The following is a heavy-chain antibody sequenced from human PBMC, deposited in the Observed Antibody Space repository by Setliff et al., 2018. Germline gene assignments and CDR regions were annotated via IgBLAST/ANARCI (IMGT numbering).Heavy chain of an antibody. CDR1: GYTFTNYG. Sequence: ASVKVSCKASGYTFTNYGINWVRQAPGQGLEWMGWISAYAQKFQGRVTMTADTPTSTAYMELRSLRSEDTAVYFCARERGSYDSSTHYTYYFDYWGQGTLVTVSS. CDR3: ARERGSYDSSTHYTYYFDY. J-gene: IGHJ4*02. V-gene: IGHV1-18*01. D-gene: IGHD3-22*01. CDR2: ISA.